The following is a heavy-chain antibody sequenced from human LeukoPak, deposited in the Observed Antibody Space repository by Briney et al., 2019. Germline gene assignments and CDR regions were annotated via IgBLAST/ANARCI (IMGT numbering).Heavy chain of an antibody. V-gene: IGHV3-21*01. CDR3: ARRGITGTTRGWFDP. CDR1: GFTLSSYS. D-gene: IGHD1-20*01. Sequence: GGSLRLSCAASGFTLSSYSMNWVRQAPGKGLEWVSSISSSSSYIYYADSVKGRFTISRDNAKNSLYLQMNSLRAEDTAVYYCARRGITGTTRGWFDPWGQGTRVTVSS. CDR2: ISSSSSYI. J-gene: IGHJ5*02.